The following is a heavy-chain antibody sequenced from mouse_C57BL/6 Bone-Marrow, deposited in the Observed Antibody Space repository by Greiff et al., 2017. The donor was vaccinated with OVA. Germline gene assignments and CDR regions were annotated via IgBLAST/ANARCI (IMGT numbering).Heavy chain of an antibody. V-gene: IGHV1-15*01. CDR3: TRSAFITTVVATRYFDV. CDR1: GYTFTDYE. Sequence: VQLQESGAELVRPGASVTLSCKASGYTFTDYEMHWVKQTPVHGLEWIGAIDPETGGTAYNQKFKGKAILTADKSSSTAYMELRSLTSEDSAVYYCTRSAFITTVVATRYFDVWGTGTTVTVSS. J-gene: IGHJ1*03. CDR2: IDPETGGT. D-gene: IGHD1-1*01.